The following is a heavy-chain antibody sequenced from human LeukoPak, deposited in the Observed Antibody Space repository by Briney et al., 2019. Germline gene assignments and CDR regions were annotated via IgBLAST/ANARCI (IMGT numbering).Heavy chain of an antibody. CDR3: ARALRDIVVVVAAYYYYYMDV. CDR2: INPNSGGT. D-gene: IGHD2-15*01. CDR1: GYTCTGYY. J-gene: IGHJ6*03. Sequence: ASVKVSCKASGYTCTGYYMHWVRQAPGQGLEWMGWINPNSGGTNYAQKFQGRVTMTRDTSISTAYMELSRLRSDDTVVYYCARALRDIVVVVAAYYYYYMDVWGKGTTVTVSS. V-gene: IGHV1-2*02.